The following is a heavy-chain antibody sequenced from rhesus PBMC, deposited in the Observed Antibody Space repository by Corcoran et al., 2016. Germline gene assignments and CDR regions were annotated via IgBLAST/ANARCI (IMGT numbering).Heavy chain of an antibody. Sequence: QVQLQESGPGLVKPSQTLSLTCAISGDSVSSNSSTWNWIRPSPSRGLEWLGKTYNRSKWDKEYEQPVQKRISINPDTSKNQFALQLNSVTPEDMAVYYCARGGRRDWYFDLWGPGTPITSSS. J-gene: IGHJ2*01. CDR1: GDSVSSNSST. CDR2: TYNRSKWDK. D-gene: IGHD2-21*01. CDR3: ARGGRRDWYFDL. V-gene: IGHV6-1*01.